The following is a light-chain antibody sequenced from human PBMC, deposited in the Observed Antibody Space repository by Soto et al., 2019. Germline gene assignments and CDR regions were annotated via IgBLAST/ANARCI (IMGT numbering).Light chain of an antibody. CDR3: QQYGYAQWT. CDR1: QSVPGSY. Sequence: EIVLTQSPGTRSFSPGERATLSCRASQSVPGSYLAWFQQKPGQAPRLLIYGASSRPTGIPDRFSGSGSGTNFTLTIIRLEHEAFAVYYCQQYGYAQWTVGQGTKVDIK. CDR2: GAS. V-gene: IGKV3-20*01. J-gene: IGKJ1*01.